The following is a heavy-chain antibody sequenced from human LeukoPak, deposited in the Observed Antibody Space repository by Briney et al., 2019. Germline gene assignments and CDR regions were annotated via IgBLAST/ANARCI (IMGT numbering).Heavy chain of an antibody. V-gene: IGHV1-18*01. CDR1: GYTFTSYG. Sequence: ASVKVSCKASGYTFTSYGISWVRQAPGQGLEWMGWISAYNGNTNYAQKLQGRVTMTTDTSTSTAYMELRSLRSDDTAVYYCARDLVFGITIFGVVIEPFDYWGQGTLVTVSS. J-gene: IGHJ4*02. D-gene: IGHD3-3*01. CDR3: ARDLVFGITIFGVVIEPFDY. CDR2: ISAYNGNT.